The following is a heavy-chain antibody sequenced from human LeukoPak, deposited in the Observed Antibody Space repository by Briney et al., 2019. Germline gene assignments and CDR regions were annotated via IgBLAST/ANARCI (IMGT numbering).Heavy chain of an antibody. D-gene: IGHD1-26*01. J-gene: IGHJ4*02. CDR2: IWYDASKQ. Sequence: GGSLRLSCAASGFTFSTYAMHWVRQAPGKGLEWVAIIWYDASKQYYADSVNGRFTISRDNSKNTLYLQMNSLRAEDTAVYYCVRARGSFSYFFDYWGQGILVTVSS. CDR3: VRARGSFSYFFDY. CDR1: GFTFSTYA. V-gene: IGHV3-33*01.